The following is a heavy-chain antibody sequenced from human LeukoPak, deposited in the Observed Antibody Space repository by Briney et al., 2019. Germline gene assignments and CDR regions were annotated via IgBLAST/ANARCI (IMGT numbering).Heavy chain of an antibody. Sequence: GGSLRLSCAASGFTFSNYWMSWVRQVPGKGLEWVANINQDGSEENYVDSVKGRFTISRDNAKNSPYLQMNSLRAEDRAVYYCARNKRGDYWGQGALVAVSS. CDR2: INQDGSEE. V-gene: IGHV3-7*01. CDR1: GFTFSNYW. J-gene: IGHJ4*02. D-gene: IGHD1/OR15-1a*01. CDR3: ARNKRGDY.